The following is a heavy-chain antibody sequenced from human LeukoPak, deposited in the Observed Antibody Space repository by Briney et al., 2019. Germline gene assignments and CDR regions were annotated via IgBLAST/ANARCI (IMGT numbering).Heavy chain of an antibody. CDR1: GFTFSSYT. D-gene: IGHD6-19*01. CDR2: ITTSDGNT. CDR3: ARGYSSGLHFDY. J-gene: IGHJ4*02. Sequence: PGGSLRLSCAASGFTFSSYTMSWVRQAPGKGLEWVSTITTSDGNTYYADSVKGRFTVSRDNAKNTLYLQMNSLRAEDTAVYYCARGYSSGLHFDYWGQGTLVTVSS. V-gene: IGHV3-23*01.